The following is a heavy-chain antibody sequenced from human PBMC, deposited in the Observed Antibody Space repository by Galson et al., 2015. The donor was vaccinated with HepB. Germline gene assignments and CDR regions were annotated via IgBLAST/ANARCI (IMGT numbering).Heavy chain of an antibody. CDR2: ISSGTTTI. CDR1: TFIFSTYS. CDR3: ARGRYCSSTSCYWAGNYYYYYYGMDV. D-gene: IGHD2-2*01. V-gene: IGHV3-48*01. J-gene: IGHJ6*02. Sequence: LRLSCAASTFIFSTYSMNWVRQAPGKGLEWVSYISSGTTTIYYADSVKGRFTISRDNSKNTLYLQMNSLRAEDTAVYYCARGRYCSSTSCYWAGNYYYYYYGMDVWGQGTTVTVSS.